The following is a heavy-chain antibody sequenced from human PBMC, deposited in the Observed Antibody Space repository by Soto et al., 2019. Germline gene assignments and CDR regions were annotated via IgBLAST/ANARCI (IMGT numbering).Heavy chain of an antibody. D-gene: IGHD6-19*01. Sequence: QVQLVESGGGVVQPGRSLRLSCAASGFTFSSYGMHWVRQAPGKGLEWVAVIWYDGSNKYYADSVKGRFTISRDNSKNTLYLQMNSLRAEDTAVYYCARAEEQWLVLGYFDYWGQGTLVTVSS. J-gene: IGHJ4*02. CDR3: ARAEEQWLVLGYFDY. CDR2: IWYDGSNK. CDR1: GFTFSSYG. V-gene: IGHV3-33*01.